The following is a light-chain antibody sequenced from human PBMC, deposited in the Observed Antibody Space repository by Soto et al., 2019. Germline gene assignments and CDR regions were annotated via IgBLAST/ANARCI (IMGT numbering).Light chain of an antibody. J-gene: IGKJ1*01. V-gene: IGKV1-13*02. Sequence: AIQLTQSPSSLSASVGDRVTITCRPSQGISSALAWYQQKPGKAPKLLIYDASSLESGVPSRFSGSGSGTDFTLTISSLQPEDFATYYCQQFRTFGQGTKVEIK. CDR1: QGISSA. CDR2: DAS. CDR3: QQFRT.